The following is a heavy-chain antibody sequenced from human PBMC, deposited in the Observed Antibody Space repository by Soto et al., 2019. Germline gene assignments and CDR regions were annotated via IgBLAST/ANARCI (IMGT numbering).Heavy chain of an antibody. CDR2: ISAYNGNT. CDR1: GYTFTSYG. J-gene: IGHJ4*02. V-gene: IGHV1-18*04. Sequence: QVQLVQSGAEVKKPGASVKVSCKASGYTFTSYGISWVRQAPGQGLEWMGWISAYNGNTNYAQKLQGRVTMTTDTSTRTAYMELRSLRSDDTAVYYCARDSHALLRWLPHGSGGPREADLDYWGQGTLVTVSS. CDR3: ARDSHALLRWLPHGSGGPREADLDY. D-gene: IGHD4-17*01.